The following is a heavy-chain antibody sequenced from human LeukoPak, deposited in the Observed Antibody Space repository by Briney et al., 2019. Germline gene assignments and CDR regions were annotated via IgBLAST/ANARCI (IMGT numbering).Heavy chain of an antibody. CDR3: ARRVAVAARGCWFDP. J-gene: IGHJ5*02. CDR1: GGSFSGYY. D-gene: IGHD6-19*01. Sequence: PSETLSLTCAVYGGSFSGYYWSWIRQPPGKGLEWIGEINHSGSTNYNPSLKSRVTISVDTSKNQFSLKLSSVTAADTAVYYCARRVAVAARGCWFDPWGQGTLVTVSS. CDR2: INHSGST. V-gene: IGHV4-34*01.